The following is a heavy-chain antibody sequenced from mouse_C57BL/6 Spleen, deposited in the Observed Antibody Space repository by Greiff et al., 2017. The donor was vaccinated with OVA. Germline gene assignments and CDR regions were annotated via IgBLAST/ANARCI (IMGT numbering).Heavy chain of an antibody. V-gene: IGHV5-12*01. Sequence: EVQRVESGGGLVQPGGSLKLSCAASGFTFSDSYMYWVRQTPEQRLEWVAYISHGGGSTYYPDTVKGRFTISRDNATNTLYLQMSRLKSEDTAMYYGARLGGNSLDWDFDGWGTGTTVTVAS. CDR1: GFTFSDSY. J-gene: IGHJ1*03. D-gene: IGHD2-1*01. CDR2: ISHGGGST. CDR3: ARLGGNSLDWDFDG.